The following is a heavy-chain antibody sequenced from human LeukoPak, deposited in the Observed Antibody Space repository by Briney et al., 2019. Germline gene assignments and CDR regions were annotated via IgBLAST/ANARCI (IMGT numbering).Heavy chain of an antibody. Sequence: TGGSLRLSCAASGFTFSDYGIHWVRQAPAKGLEWVAVIWSDGSHRYYADSVKDRFTISRDNSKNTLWLQMNSLRVEDTAVYYCVRASGSFDYWGQGTLATVSS. CDR3: VRASGSFDY. D-gene: IGHD3-10*01. CDR1: GFTFSDYG. V-gene: IGHV3-33*01. J-gene: IGHJ4*02. CDR2: IWSDGSHR.